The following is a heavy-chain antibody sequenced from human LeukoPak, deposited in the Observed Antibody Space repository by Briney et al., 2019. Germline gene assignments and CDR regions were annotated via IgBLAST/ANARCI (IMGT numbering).Heavy chain of an antibody. CDR3: ARDRSSSSDFDY. CDR1: GLTFRSYT. J-gene: IGHJ4*02. CDR2: ISSSSSYI. Sequence: GGSLRLSCAASGLTFRSYTMSWVRQAPGKGLEWVSSISSSSSYIYYADSVKGRFTISRDNSKNTLYLQMNSLRAEDTAVYYCARDRSSSSDFDYWGQGTLVTVSS. D-gene: IGHD6-6*01. V-gene: IGHV3-21*01.